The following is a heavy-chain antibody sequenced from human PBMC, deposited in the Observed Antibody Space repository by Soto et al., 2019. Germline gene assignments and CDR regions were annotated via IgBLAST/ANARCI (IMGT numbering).Heavy chain of an antibody. J-gene: IGHJ6*02. V-gene: IGHV3-74*01. CDR3: GKGKELGVVRYGLDA. Sequence: LRLSCGASGFSVKRYWMHWVRQAPGKGLVWLSRFGGDENYTDYADSVRGRFTISRDIAKNTIYLQMNSLRAEDTAVYYCGKGKELGVVRYGLDAWGQGTTVTVSS. CDR1: GFSVKRYW. CDR2: FGGDENYT. D-gene: IGHD3-3*01.